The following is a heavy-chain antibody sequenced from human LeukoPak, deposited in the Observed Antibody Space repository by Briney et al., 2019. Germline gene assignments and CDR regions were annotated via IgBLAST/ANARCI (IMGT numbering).Heavy chain of an antibody. V-gene: IGHV1-8*01. J-gene: IGHJ4*02. Sequence: MNPHSGTTGFAQNFQGRVAMTRNTSIDTAYMELSSLRVEDTAVYYCVRGFRSDTSGRKFDCWGQGTLVTVXS. CDR2: MNPHSGTT. CDR3: VRGFRSDTSGRKFDC. D-gene: IGHD2-2*01.